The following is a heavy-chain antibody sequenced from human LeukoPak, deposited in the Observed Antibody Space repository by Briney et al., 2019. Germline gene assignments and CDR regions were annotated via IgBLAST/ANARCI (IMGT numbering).Heavy chain of an antibody. V-gene: IGHV3-48*03. CDR3: ARDAQYYFGSGSFNY. CDR2: ISSSGSTI. D-gene: IGHD3-10*01. CDR1: GFTFSSYE. J-gene: IGHJ4*01. Sequence: PGGSLRLSCVASGFTFSSYEMNWVRQAPGKGLEWDSDISSSGSTIYYADSENGGFTISRDNAKNSLYLQMNVRRAEATAVYYGARDAQYYFGSGSFNY.